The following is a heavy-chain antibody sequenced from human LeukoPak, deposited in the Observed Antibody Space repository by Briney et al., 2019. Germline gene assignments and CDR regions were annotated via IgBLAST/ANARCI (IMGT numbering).Heavy chain of an antibody. V-gene: IGHV1-69*13. CDR2: IIPIFGTA. J-gene: IGHJ4*02. Sequence: SVKVSCKASGGTFSSYAISWVQQAPGQGLEWMGGIIPIFGTANYAQKFQGRVTITADESTSTAYMELSSLRSEDTAVYYCARESLMYYYDSSGYYDYWGQGTLVTVSS. CDR3: ARESLMYYYDSSGYYDY. CDR1: GGTFSSYA. D-gene: IGHD3-22*01.